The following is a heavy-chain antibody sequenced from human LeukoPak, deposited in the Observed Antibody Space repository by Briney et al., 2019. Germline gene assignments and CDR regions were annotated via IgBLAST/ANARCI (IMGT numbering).Heavy chain of an antibody. Sequence: SGTLSLTCAVSGGSISSSNWWSWVRQPPGKGLEWIGEIYHSGSTNYNPSLKSRVTISVDKSKNQFSLKLSSVTAADTAVYYCAREGCSGGSRYYYYGMDVWGQGTTVTVSS. V-gene: IGHV4-4*02. CDR1: GGSISSSNW. CDR2: IYHSGST. CDR3: AREGCSGGSRYYYYGMDV. D-gene: IGHD2-15*01. J-gene: IGHJ6*02.